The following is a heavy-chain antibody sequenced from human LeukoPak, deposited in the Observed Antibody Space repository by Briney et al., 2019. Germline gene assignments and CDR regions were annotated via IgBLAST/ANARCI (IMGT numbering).Heavy chain of an antibody. CDR2: INHSGST. CDR1: GGSFSGYY. J-gene: IGHJ6*03. V-gene: IGHV4-34*01. Sequence: PSETLSLTCAVYGGSFSGYYWSWIRQPPGKGLEWIGEINHSGSTNYNPSLESRVTISVDTSKNQFSLKLSSVTAADTAVYYCARGYSEWSRGGYYYYYMDVWGKGTTVTVSS. D-gene: IGHD2-8*01. CDR3: ARGYSEWSRGGYYYYYMDV.